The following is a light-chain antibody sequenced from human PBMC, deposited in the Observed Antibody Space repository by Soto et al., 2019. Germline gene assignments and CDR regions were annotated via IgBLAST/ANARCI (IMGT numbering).Light chain of an antibody. J-gene: IGKJ1*01. V-gene: IGKV3-20*01. CDR1: QSLGTNF. Sequence: EIVLTQSPGTLSLSPGESGTLSCRASQSLGTNFLAWFQQQPGQAPRLLIDGASTSASGIPNRFSGSGSGTYFTLTITRLEPEDSAVYYCQHYGVSPLTFGQGTKVQIK. CDR2: GAS. CDR3: QHYGVSPLT.